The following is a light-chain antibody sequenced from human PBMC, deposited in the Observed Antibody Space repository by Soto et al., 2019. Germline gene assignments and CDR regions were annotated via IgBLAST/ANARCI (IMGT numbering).Light chain of an antibody. J-gene: IGKJ5*01. CDR2: DTS. V-gene: IGKV3-15*01. Sequence: ETVMTQSPGTLSVSLWERATLSCRASQSVSIHLAWYQQKPGQAPRLLIYDTSTGATGIPARFSGSGSGTEFTLTISSLQSEDFAVYYCQQYSNWPPITFGQGTRLEIK. CDR3: QQYSNWPPIT. CDR1: QSVSIH.